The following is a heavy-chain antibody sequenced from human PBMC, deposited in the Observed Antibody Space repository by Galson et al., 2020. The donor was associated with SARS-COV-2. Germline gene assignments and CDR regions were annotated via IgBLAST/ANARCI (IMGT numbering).Heavy chain of an antibody. J-gene: IGHJ5*02. V-gene: IGHV3-30*03. CDR1: GFTFSSYG. Sequence: QAGRSLKISCAASGFTFSSYGMHWVRQAPGKGLEWVAVISYDGVNTYYADSVKGRFTISRDNSKNTLFLQMNSLRPEDTAVYYCASAPRYCTSTICYLRRFDPWGQGTLVTVSS. CDR3: ASAPRYCTSTICYLRRFDP. D-gene: IGHD2-2*01. CDR2: ISYDGVNT.